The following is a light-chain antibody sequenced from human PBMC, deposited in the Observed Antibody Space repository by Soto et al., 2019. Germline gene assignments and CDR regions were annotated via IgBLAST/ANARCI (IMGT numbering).Light chain of an antibody. J-gene: IGKJ5*01. V-gene: IGKV1-17*01. Sequence: DIQMTQAPSSLSASVGDRVTITCRASQRISDNLAWYQHKPGTAPKLLIYGASGLPRGVPSRFSGSGSGTEFTLTVTSLQTEDFATYYCQQHNSFPITFGRGTRLEIK. CDR2: GAS. CDR1: QRISDN. CDR3: QQHNSFPIT.